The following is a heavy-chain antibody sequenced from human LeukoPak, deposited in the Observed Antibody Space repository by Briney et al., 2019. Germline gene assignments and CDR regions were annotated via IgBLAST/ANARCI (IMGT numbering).Heavy chain of an antibody. J-gene: IGHJ4*02. Sequence: PSETLSLTCTVSGGSISSGGYYWSWIRQPPGKGLEWIGYIYYSGSTYYNPSLKSRVTISVDTSKNQFSLKLSSVTAADTAVYYCARVSGDYGGHFDYWGQGTLVTVSS. CDR3: ARVSGDYGGHFDY. CDR2: IYYSGST. D-gene: IGHD4-23*01. CDR1: GGSISSGGYY. V-gene: IGHV4-30-4*08.